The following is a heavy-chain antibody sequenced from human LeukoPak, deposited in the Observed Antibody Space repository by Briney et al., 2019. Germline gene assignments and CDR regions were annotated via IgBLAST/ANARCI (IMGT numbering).Heavy chain of an antibody. V-gene: IGHV1-24*01. CDR2: FDPEDGET. Sequence: WASVKVSCKVSGYTLTELSMHWVRQAPGKGLEWMGGFDPEDGETIYAQKFQGRVTMTEDTSTDTAYMELSSLRSEDTAVYYCATDPIEHPGIAVAGFLCWGQGTLVTVSS. CDR3: ATDPIEHPGIAVAGFLC. J-gene: IGHJ4*02. CDR1: GYTLTELS. D-gene: IGHD6-19*01.